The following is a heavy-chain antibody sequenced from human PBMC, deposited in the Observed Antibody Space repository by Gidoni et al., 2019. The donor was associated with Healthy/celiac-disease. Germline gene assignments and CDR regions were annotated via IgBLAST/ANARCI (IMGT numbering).Heavy chain of an antibody. J-gene: IGHJ3*02. Sequence: EVQLLEPGGGLVQSGGSLRLSCVASGFTFSSYAMSWVRQAPGKGLEWISAIRGSGGSTYYADSVKGRFTISRDNSKNTLYLQMNSLRAKDTAVYYCAKDRGRIVVVVKAAFDIWGQGTMVTISS. CDR1: GFTFSSYA. V-gene: IGHV3-23*01. CDR2: IRGSGGST. CDR3: AKDRGRIVVVVKAAFDI. D-gene: IGHD2-15*01.